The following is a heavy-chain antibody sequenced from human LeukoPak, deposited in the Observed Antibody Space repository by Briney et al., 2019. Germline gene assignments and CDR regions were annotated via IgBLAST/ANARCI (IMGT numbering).Heavy chain of an antibody. CDR3: ARETGASLGIVVVVAATGAFDI. CDR2: VYYTGST. D-gene: IGHD2-15*01. J-gene: IGHJ3*02. V-gene: IGHV4-39*07. Sequence: SETLSLTCTVSGASVSSSNYYWGWIRQPPGKGLEWVGSVYYTGSTYHNPPLKSRVTISVDTSKNQFSLKLSSVTAADTAVYYCARETGASLGIVVVVAATGAFDIWGQGTMVTVSS. CDR1: GASVSSSNYY.